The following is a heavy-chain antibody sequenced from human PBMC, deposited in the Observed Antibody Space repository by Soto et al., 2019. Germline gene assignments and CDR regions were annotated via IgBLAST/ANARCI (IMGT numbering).Heavy chain of an antibody. CDR1: GGSISSYY. J-gene: IGHJ6*02. CDR3: ARGEDAFFYYGLDV. Sequence: GPGPGLSSETLSLTCTVSGGSISSYYWSWIRQPPGKGLEWIGYIYYSGSINYNPSLKSRVTISVDTSKNQFSLKLSSVTAADTAVYYCARGEDAFFYYGLDVWGQGITVTVSS. V-gene: IGHV4-59*01. CDR2: IYYSGSI.